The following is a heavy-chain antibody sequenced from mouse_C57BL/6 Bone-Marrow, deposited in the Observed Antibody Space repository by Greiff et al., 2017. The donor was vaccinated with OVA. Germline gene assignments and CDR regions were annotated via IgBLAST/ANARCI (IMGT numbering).Heavy chain of an antibody. J-gene: IGHJ4*01. V-gene: IGHV1-55*01. D-gene: IGHD1-1*01. CDR2: IYPGSGST. CDR3: ARTITTVVAYYAMDY. Sequence: QVQLQQPGAELVKPGASVKMSCKASGYTFTSYWITWVKQRPGQGLEWIGDIYPGSGSTNYNEKFKSKATLTVDTSSSTAYMQLSSLTSADSAVYYCARTITTVVAYYAMDYWGQGTSVTVSS. CDR1: GYTFTSYW.